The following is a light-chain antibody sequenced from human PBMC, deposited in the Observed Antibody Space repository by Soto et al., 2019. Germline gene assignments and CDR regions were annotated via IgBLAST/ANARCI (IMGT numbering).Light chain of an antibody. J-gene: IGKJ2*01. CDR1: QSVSSSY. V-gene: IGKV3-20*01. Sequence: EIVLTQSPGTLSLSPGERATLSCRASQSVSSSYLAWYQQKPGQAPRLLIYGASSRATGIPDRFSGSGSGTDFTFTLSRLEAEEFAVYYCQQYGSSPPSYTFGQGTTLEIK. CDR2: GAS. CDR3: QQYGSSPPSYT.